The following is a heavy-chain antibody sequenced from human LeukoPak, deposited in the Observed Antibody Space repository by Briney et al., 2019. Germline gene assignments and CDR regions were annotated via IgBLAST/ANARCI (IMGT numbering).Heavy chain of an antibody. D-gene: IGHD6-19*01. CDR2: IWYDGSNK. CDR1: GFTFSSYG. Sequence: GRSLRLSCAASGFTFSSYGMHWVRQAPGKGLEWVAVIWYDGSNKYYADSVKGRFTISRDNSKNTLYLQMNSLRAEDTAVYHCARAGIAVAGDNYYYGMDVWGQGTTVTVSS. J-gene: IGHJ6*02. V-gene: IGHV3-33*01. CDR3: ARAGIAVAGDNYYYGMDV.